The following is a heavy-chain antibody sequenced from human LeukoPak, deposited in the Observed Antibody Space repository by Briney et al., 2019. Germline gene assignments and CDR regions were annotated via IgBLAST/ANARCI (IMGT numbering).Heavy chain of an antibody. CDR2: ISYDGSNK. CDR3: AKDKQLVFDY. V-gene: IGHV3-30*18. CDR1: GFTFSSYG. J-gene: IGHJ4*02. D-gene: IGHD6-13*01. Sequence: GRSLRLSCAASGFTFSSYGMHWVRQAPGKGLEWVAVISYDGSNKYYADSVKGRFTISRDNSKNTLYLQMNSLRAEDTAVYYCAKDKQLVFDYWSQGTLVTVSS.